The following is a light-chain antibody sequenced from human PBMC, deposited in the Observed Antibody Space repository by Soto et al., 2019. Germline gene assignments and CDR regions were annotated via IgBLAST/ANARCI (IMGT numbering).Light chain of an antibody. CDR1: QSVSYSSNDKKR. CDR3: QQYYSTPFT. Sequence: DIVMTQSPDSLAVSLGERATIYCKSSQSVSYSSNDKKRLAWYQQRPGQPPKLLMYWASTRQSGVPDRFSGSGSGTDFTLTISSLQAEDVAVYYCQQYYSTPFTFGPGTKVDIK. V-gene: IGKV4-1*01. CDR2: WAS. J-gene: IGKJ3*01.